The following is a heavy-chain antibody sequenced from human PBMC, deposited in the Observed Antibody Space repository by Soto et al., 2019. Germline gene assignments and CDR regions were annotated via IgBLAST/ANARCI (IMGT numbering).Heavy chain of an antibody. D-gene: IGHD3-22*01. Sequence: SSETLSLTCTVSGGSVSSGSYYWSWIRQPPGKGLEWIGEINHSGSTNYNPSLKSRVTISVDTSKNQFSLKLSSVTAADTAVYYCARETYYYDSSAGWFDPWGQGTLVTVSS. CDR1: GGSVSSGSYY. CDR3: ARETYYYDSSAGWFDP. J-gene: IGHJ5*02. CDR2: INHSGST. V-gene: IGHV4-61*01.